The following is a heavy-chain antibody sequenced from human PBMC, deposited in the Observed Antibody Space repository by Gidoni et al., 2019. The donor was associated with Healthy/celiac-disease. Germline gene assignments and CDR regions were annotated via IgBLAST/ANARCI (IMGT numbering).Heavy chain of an antibody. CDR2: IYYSGST. J-gene: IGHJ4*02. V-gene: IGHV4-30-4*01. CDR1: GGSISRGDYY. Sequence: QVQLQESGPGLVKPSQTLSLTCTVSGGSISRGDYYWSWIRQPPGKGLEWIGYIYYSGSTYYNPSLKSRVTISVDTSKNQFSLKLSSGTAADTAVYYCAREGDYDSSGYYFDYWGQGTLVTVSS. CDR3: AREGDYDSSGYYFDY. D-gene: IGHD3-22*01.